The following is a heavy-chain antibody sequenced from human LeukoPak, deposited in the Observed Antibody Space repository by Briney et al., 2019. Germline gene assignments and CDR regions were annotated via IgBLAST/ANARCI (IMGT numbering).Heavy chain of an antibody. Sequence: SETLSLTCTVCGGSISSYYWRWLRQPPGKGLEWIVYIYYSRSNNYNPSLESRVTISVDTSKHQFSLKLRSVTAADTAVYYCARDRVGQQLVGRKYYYYYMDVWGKGNTVTISS. CDR2: IYYSRSN. CDR3: ARDRVGQQLVGRKYYYYYMDV. D-gene: IGHD6-13*01. CDR1: GGSISSYY. J-gene: IGHJ6*03. V-gene: IGHV4-59*01.